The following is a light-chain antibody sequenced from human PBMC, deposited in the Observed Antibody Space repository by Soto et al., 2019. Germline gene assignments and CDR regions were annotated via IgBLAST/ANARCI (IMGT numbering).Light chain of an antibody. CDR3: QSYDSSLSVSYV. CDR1: SSNIGAGYD. CDR2: GNK. V-gene: IGLV1-40*01. Sequence: QSVLTQPPSVSGAPGQRVTISCTGSSSNIGAGYDVHWYQQRPGTAPKLLIYGNKNRPSGVPDRFSGSKSGTPASLAITGLQAEDEADYYCQSYDSSLSVSYVFGTGTKLTVL. J-gene: IGLJ1*01.